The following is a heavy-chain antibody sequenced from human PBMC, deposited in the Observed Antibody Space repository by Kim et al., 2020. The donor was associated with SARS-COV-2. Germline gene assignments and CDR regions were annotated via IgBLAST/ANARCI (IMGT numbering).Heavy chain of an antibody. D-gene: IGHD4-17*01. J-gene: IGHJ4*01. CDR3: TTFEMTTTYYFDY. CDR1: GFTFSNAW. CDR2: IKTKTGGGTT. V-gene: IGHV3-15*01. Sequence: GGSLRLSCAASGFTFSNAWVSWVRQVPGKGLEWVGLIKTKTGGGTTDYAAPVKGRFTISRDDSKNTVYLQMSSLKTDDTAVYYCTTFEMTTTYYFDYWG.